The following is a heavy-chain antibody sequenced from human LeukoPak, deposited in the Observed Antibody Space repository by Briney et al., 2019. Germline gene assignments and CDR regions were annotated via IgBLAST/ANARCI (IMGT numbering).Heavy chain of an antibody. D-gene: IGHD2-21*02. V-gene: IGHV4-59*01. CDR3: AGDTCGGDCPDAFDI. CDR2: IYYSGST. J-gene: IGHJ3*02. CDR1: GGSFSGYY. Sequence: SETLSLTCAVYGGSFSGYYWSWIRQPPGKGLEWIGYIYYSGSTNYNPSLKSRVTISVDTSKNQFSLKLSSVTAADTAVYYCAGDTCGGDCPDAFDIWGQGTMVTVSS.